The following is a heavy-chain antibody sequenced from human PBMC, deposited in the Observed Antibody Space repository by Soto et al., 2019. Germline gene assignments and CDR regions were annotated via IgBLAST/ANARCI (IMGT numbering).Heavy chain of an antibody. D-gene: IGHD3-10*01. Sequence: QVQLQESGPGLVKPSQTLSLTCTVSGGSISSGGYYWSWIRQHPGKGLEWIGYIYYSGSTYYNPSLKRRVTISVDTSKNQFSLKLSSVTAADTAVYYCARDMVRGVSWFDPWGQGTLVTVSS. CDR2: IYYSGST. V-gene: IGHV4-31*03. CDR1: GGSISSGGYY. CDR3: ARDMVRGVSWFDP. J-gene: IGHJ5*02.